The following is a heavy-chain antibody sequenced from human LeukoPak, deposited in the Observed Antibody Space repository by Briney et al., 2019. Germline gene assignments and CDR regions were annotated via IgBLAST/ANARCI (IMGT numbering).Heavy chain of an antibody. J-gene: IGHJ4*02. CDR2: ISYDGSNK. CDR3: AKDQDSFDY. D-gene: IGHD2-15*01. Sequence: PGRSLRLSCAASGFTFSSYAMHWVRQAPGKGLEWVAVISYDGSNKYYADSVKGRFTISRDNSKNTLYLQMNSLRAEDTAVYYCAKDQDSFDYWGQGTLVTVSS. V-gene: IGHV3-30-3*01. CDR1: GFTFSSYA.